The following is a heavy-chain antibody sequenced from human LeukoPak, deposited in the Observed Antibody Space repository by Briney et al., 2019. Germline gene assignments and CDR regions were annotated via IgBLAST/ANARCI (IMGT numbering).Heavy chain of an antibody. CDR2: INPNSGGT. Sequence: ASVKVSCKASGYTFTRYYMHWVRQAPGQGLEWMGWINPNSGGTNYAQKFQGRVTMTRDTSISTAYMELSRLRSDDTAVYYCARDGLIEIRNAFDIWGQGTMVTVSS. J-gene: IGHJ3*02. CDR3: ARDGLIEIRNAFDI. D-gene: IGHD5-24*01. CDR1: GYTFTRYY. V-gene: IGHV1-2*02.